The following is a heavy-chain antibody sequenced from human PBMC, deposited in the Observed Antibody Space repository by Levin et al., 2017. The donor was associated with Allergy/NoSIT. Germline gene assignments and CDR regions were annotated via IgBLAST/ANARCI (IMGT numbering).Heavy chain of an antibody. CDR2: IWYDGSNK. Sequence: GGSLRLSCAASGFTFSSYGMHWVRQAPGKGLEWVAVIWYDGSNKYYADSVKGRFTISRDNSKNTLYLQMNSLRAEDTAVYYCAKEVGQQLVSWFDPWGQGTLVTVSS. CDR1: GFTFSSYG. CDR3: AKEVGQQLVSWFDP. J-gene: IGHJ5*02. V-gene: IGHV3-33*06. D-gene: IGHD6-13*01.